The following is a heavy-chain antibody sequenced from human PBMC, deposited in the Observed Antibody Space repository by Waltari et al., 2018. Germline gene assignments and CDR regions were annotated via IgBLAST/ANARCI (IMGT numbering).Heavy chain of an antibody. J-gene: IGHJ4*02. CDR3: AKWHGGSPRILY. CDR1: GFTFSSYA. V-gene: IGHV3-23*01. Sequence: EVQLLESGGGLVQPGGSLRLSCAASGFTFSSYAMSWVRQAPGKGLEWVSAISGSGGSTYYADSVKGRFTISRDNSKNTLCLQMNSLRAEDTAVYYCAKWHGGSPRILYWGQGTLVTVSS. D-gene: IGHD3-10*01. CDR2: ISGSGGST.